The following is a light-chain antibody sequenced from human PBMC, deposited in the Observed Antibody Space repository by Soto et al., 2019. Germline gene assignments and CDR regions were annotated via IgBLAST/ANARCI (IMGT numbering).Light chain of an antibody. V-gene: IGKV1-9*01. CDR3: QQLNTYPRT. Sequence: DIQLTQSPSFLSASVGDRVTITCRASQGIARYLAWYQQKPGKAPNLLIYGASTLQSGVPSRFSGSGSGTEFTLAISSRQPEDFATYYCQQLNTYPRTFGQGTKVEI. J-gene: IGKJ1*01. CDR1: QGIARY. CDR2: GAS.